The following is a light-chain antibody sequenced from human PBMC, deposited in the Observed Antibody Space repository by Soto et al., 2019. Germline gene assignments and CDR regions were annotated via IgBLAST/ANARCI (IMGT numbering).Light chain of an antibody. CDR1: HSVTTRY. CDR3: QQFGTSPLVT. V-gene: IGKV3-20*01. Sequence: EIVLTQSPGTLSFSPGERAILSCRASHSVTTRYLAWYQQKPGQAPRLLIHGVSSRATGIPDRFSGSGSGTDFILTISRLEPEDFAVYYCQQFGTSPLVTFGPGTKVDIK. CDR2: GVS. J-gene: IGKJ3*01.